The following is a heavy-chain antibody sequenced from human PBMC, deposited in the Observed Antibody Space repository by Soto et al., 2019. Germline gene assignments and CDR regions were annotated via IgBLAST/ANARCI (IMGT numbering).Heavy chain of an antibody. CDR2: INPNSGGT. CDR1: GYTFTGYY. CDR3: AREGYYDSSGYTNYGMDV. V-gene: IGHV1-2*02. J-gene: IGHJ6*02. D-gene: IGHD3-22*01. Sequence: ASVKFSCKASGYTFTGYYMHWVRQAPGQGLEWMGWINPNSGGTNYAQKFQGRVTMTRDTSISTAYMELSRLRSDDTAVYYCAREGYYDSSGYTNYGMDVWGQGTTVTV.